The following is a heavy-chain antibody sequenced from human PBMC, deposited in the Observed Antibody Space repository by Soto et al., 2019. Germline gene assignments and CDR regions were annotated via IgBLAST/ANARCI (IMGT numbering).Heavy chain of an antibody. CDR1: GFTFSDYY. Sequence: QVQLVESGGGLVKPGGSLRLSCAASGFTFSDYYMSWIRQAPGKGLEWVSYISSSGSTIYYADSVKGRFTISRDNAKNSLDLQMNSLRAEDTAVYYCARDNVDYSNYYWYFDLWGRGTLVTVSS. D-gene: IGHD4-4*01. CDR3: ARDNVDYSNYYWYFDL. CDR2: ISSSGSTI. J-gene: IGHJ2*01. V-gene: IGHV3-11*01.